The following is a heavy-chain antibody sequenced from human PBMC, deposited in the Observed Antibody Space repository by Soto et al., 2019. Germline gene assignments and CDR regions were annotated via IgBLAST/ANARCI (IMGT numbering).Heavy chain of an antibody. J-gene: IGHJ4*02. CDR3: AKSVYSWNDGFFDY. D-gene: IGHD1-1*01. V-gene: IGHV3-74*01. CDR2: INSDGSST. Sequence: GGSLRLSCAASGFTFSSYWMHWVRQAPGKGLVWVSRINSDGSSTSYADSVKGRFTISRDNAKNTLYLQMNSLRAEDTAVYYCAKSVYSWNDGFFDYWGQGTLVTVSS. CDR1: GFTFSSYW.